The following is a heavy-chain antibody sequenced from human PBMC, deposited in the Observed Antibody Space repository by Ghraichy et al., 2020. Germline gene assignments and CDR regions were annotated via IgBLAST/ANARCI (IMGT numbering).Heavy chain of an antibody. D-gene: IGHD3-16*01. V-gene: IGHV1-46*01. CDR2: INPSTGIT. Sequence: MGIINPSTGITTYAQKVQGRVTMTRDTSTSTVYMELSSLRSEATAVYYCASDLPFLTHGMDVWGQGTTVTVSS. J-gene: IGHJ6*02. CDR3: ASDLPFLTHGMDV.